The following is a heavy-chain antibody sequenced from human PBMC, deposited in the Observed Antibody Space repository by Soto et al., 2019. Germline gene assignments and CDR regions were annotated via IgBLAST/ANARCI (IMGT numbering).Heavy chain of an antibody. Sequence: QVQLAQSGAEVKKPGSSVKVSCKASGGTFSSYAISWVRQAPGQGLEWMGGIIPIFGTANYAQKFQGRVTITADESTSTAYMELSSLRSEDTAVYYCARVLGYCSGGSCYGGSYYYYGMDVWGQGTTVTVSS. J-gene: IGHJ6*02. V-gene: IGHV1-69*01. CDR1: GGTFSSYA. CDR3: ARVLGYCSGGSCYGGSYYYYGMDV. D-gene: IGHD2-15*01. CDR2: IIPIFGTA.